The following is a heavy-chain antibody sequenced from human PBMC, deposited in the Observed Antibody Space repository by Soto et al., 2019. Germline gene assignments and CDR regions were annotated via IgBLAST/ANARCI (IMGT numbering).Heavy chain of an antibody. Sequence: QVQLVQSGAEVKKPGASVKVSCKASGYTFTSYAMHWVRQAPGQRLEGMGWINAGNGNTKYSQKFQGRVTITRDTSARTAYMELSSLRSEDTAVYYCAREHIMSIVWYMNYNWFDPWGQGTLVTVSS. CDR2: INAGNGNT. CDR1: GYTFTSYA. J-gene: IGHJ5*02. CDR3: AREHIMSIVWYMNYNWFDP. V-gene: IGHV1-3*01. D-gene: IGHD6-19*01.